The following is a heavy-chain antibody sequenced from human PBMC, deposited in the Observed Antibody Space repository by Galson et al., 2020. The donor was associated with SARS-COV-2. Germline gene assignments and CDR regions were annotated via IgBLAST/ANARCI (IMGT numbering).Heavy chain of an antibody. Sequence: GETLRLTCTASGFTIRSNANNWVRQPPRTGLERVSSINNTDSSTYYADSVNGRFTIPRDNSKNTLYLQMSSPRGADTAEYHCAKGAARTSDGMVVWGQGATVTVSS. CDR1: GFTIRSNA. CDR2: INNTDSST. CDR3: AKGAARTSDGMVV. J-gene: IGHJ6*02. D-gene: IGHD6-13*01. V-gene: IGHV3-23*01.